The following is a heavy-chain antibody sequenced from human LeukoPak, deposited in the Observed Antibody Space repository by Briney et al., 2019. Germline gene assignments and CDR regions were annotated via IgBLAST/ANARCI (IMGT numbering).Heavy chain of an antibody. V-gene: IGHV3-7*04. CDR1: GFTFSSDW. CDR3: ARTYCSAGSCYRSHWFDS. D-gene: IGHD2-15*01. Sequence: GGSLRLSCAASGFTFSSDWMSWVRQAPGKGLEWVANIKQDGSEKSYVDSVKGRFTISRDNAKNSLYLQMNSLRAEDTAVYFCARTYCSAGSCYRSHWFDSWGQGTLVTVSS. J-gene: IGHJ5*01. CDR2: IKQDGSEK.